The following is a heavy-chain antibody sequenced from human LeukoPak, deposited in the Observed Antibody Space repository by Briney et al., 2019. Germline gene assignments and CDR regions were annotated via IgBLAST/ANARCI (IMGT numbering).Heavy chain of an antibody. CDR3: ARGGIVCTNGVCYTPYFDY. Sequence: SETLSLTCTVSGGSISSYYWSWIRQPPGKGLEWIGYIYYSGSTNYNPSLKSRVTISVDTSKNQFSLKLSSVTAADTAVYYCARGGIVCTNGVCYTPYFDYWGHGTLVTVSS. J-gene: IGHJ4*01. D-gene: IGHD2-8*01. CDR2: IYYSGST. V-gene: IGHV4-59*08. CDR1: GGSISSYY.